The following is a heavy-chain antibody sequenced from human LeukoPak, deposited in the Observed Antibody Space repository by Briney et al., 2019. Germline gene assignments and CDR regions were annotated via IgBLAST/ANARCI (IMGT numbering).Heavy chain of an antibody. D-gene: IGHD4-23*01. J-gene: IGHJ3*02. CDR3: ASPRNPINYGGNSGDAFDI. V-gene: IGHV1-2*02. CDR1: GYTFTGDY. Sequence: ASVKVSCKASGYTFTGDYMHWVQQAPGQGLEWMGWINPNSGGTNYAQKFQGRVTMTRDTSISTAYMELSRLRSDDTAVYYCASPRNPINYGGNSGDAFDIWGQGTMVTVSS. CDR2: INPNSGGT.